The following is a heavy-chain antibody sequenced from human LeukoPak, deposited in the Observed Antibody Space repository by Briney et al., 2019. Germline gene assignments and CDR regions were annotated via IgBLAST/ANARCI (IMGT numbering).Heavy chain of an antibody. J-gene: IGHJ4*02. CDR3: ARGRATGTSALVY. Sequence: SETLSLTCAVYGGSFSGYYWNWIRQSPGKGLEWIGEINHSGSTNYNPSLKSRVTISVDTSKNQFSLKLSSVTAADTAVYYCARGRATGTSALVYWGQGTLVTVSS. CDR2: INHSGST. V-gene: IGHV4-34*01. D-gene: IGHD1-7*01. CDR1: GGSFSGYY.